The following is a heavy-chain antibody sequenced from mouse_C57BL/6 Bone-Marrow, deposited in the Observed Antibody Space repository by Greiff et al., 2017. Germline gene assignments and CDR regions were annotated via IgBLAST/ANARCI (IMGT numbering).Heavy chain of an antibody. CDR2: IDPTDSYT. Sequence: QVQLQQPGAELAMPGASVKLSCKASGYTFTSYWMHWVKQRPGQGLEWIGEIDPTDSYTNYNQKFKGKSTLTEDKSSSTAYMQRSSLTSEDSAVYYGAREELGITTFDYWGQGTTLTVSS. CDR1: GYTFTSYW. D-gene: IGHD2-4*01. J-gene: IGHJ2*01. V-gene: IGHV1-69*01. CDR3: AREELGITTFDY.